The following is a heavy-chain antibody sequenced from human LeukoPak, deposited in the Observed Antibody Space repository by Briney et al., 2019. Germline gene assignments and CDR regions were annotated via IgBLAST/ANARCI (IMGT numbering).Heavy chain of an antibody. CDR2: VYYSGNT. CDR1: GGSISGSTYY. V-gene: IGHV4-39*07. CDR3: ARVYFRGFGGFDY. D-gene: IGHD3-10*01. Sequence: SETLSLTCIVSGGSISGSTYYWGWIRQPPGKGLEWIGSVYYSGNTYYNTSLKSRVTISVDTSKNHFSLWLSSVTAADTAVYYCARVYFRGFGGFDYWGQGTLVTVSS. J-gene: IGHJ4*02.